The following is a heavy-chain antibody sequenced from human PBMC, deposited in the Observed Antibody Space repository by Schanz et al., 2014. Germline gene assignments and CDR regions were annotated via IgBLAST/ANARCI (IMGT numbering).Heavy chain of an antibody. Sequence: QVQLVESGGGLVQPGRSLRLSCAASGITLSGYGLHWVRQAPGKGLEWVAIIWYDGSNKYYADSVKGRFTISRDNSKNTLFLQMSSLRAEDTAVYYCARDGDFDYWGQGTLVTVSS. CDR1: GITLSGYG. V-gene: IGHV3-33*08. CDR2: IWYDGSNK. J-gene: IGHJ4*02. CDR3: ARDGDFDY.